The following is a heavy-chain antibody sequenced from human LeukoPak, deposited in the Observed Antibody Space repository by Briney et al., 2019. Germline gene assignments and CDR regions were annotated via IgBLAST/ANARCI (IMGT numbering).Heavy chain of an antibody. D-gene: IGHD2-21*01. CDR2: VKGDEIST. CDR3: ATGPYSAFEM. V-gene: IGHV3-74*01. Sequence: GGSLRLSCSASGFTFTDFWMHWVRQAPGGGLVWVSRVKGDEISTLYADSVKGRFTISRDNAKNTLYLQMNSLRADDTALYYCATGPYSAFEMWGQGTMVTVSS. J-gene: IGHJ3*02. CDR1: GFTFTDFW.